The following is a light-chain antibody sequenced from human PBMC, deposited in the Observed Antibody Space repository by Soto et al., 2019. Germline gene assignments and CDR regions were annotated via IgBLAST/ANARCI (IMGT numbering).Light chain of an antibody. CDR2: EVT. CDR3: TSYTNTSLLRTV. CDR1: SGDVGGYGY. V-gene: IGLV2-14*01. J-gene: IGLJ1*01. Sequence: QSVLTHHASVSGSPGQSITISCTGSSGDVGGYGYVSWYQQHPGKAPKLIIYEVTKRPSGVSNRFSGSKSGNTASLTISGLQSDDEADYYCTSYTNTSLLRTVFGTGTKVTVL.